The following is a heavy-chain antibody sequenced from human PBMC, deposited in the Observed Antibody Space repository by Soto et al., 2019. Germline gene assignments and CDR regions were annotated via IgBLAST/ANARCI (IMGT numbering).Heavy chain of an antibody. CDR3: ARLRIATNNYKWFDP. V-gene: IGHV4-31*03. D-gene: IGHD2-21*01. CDR1: GAAVNRGNYY. CDR2: IYVTGAV. Sequence: PSETLSLTCRVSGAAVNRGNYYWSWIRKVPGKGLEWIGHIYVTGAVDYNPSLRDRITISQDTSERQFSLNLRLVTAADTAVYYCARLRIATNNYKWFDPWGQGTLVTVSS. J-gene: IGHJ5*02.